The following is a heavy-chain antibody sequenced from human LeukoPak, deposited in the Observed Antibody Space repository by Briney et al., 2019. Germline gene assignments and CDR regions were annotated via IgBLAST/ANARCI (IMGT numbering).Heavy chain of an antibody. Sequence: SGTLSLTCAVSGGSISSSNWWSWVRQPPGKGLEWIGEIYHSGSTNYNPSLKSRVTISVDKSKNQFSLKLSSVTAADTAVYYCASSSRYCGGDCYSWYYGMDVWGKGTTVTVS. V-gene: IGHV4-4*02. CDR1: GGSISSSNW. CDR2: IYHSGST. D-gene: IGHD2-21*02. CDR3: ASSSRYCGGDCYSWYYGMDV. J-gene: IGHJ6*04.